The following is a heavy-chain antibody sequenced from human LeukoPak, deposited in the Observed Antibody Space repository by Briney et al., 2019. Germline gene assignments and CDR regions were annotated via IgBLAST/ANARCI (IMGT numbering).Heavy chain of an antibody. Sequence: GGSLRLSCAASGFAFSRSWMTRIRQAPGKGLEFVANIKEDGGRENFASSVKGRFTISRDNAKDSLYLQMNNLRVEDTAVYYCARDGGYSAFDYWGQGAPVTVSS. J-gene: IGHJ4*02. CDR3: ARDGGYSAFDY. CDR2: IKEDGGRE. CDR1: GFAFSRSW. V-gene: IGHV3-7*01. D-gene: IGHD1-26*01.